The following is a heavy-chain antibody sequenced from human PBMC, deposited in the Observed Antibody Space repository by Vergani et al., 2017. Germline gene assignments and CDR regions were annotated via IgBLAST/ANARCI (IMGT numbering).Heavy chain of an antibody. D-gene: IGHD3-16*01. CDR3: ASGKYYSDSTSHFRGGYFDV. Sequence: QMQLQESGPGLVKASETLSLTCTVSGDSIISRSYYWGWIRQPPGKGLEWIGSIYNSGNGDSSSSLNSRVTISADTSKNQFSLRLTSVTAADTAVYYCASGKYYSDSTSHFRGGYFDVWGRGTLVTVPS. V-gene: IGHV4-39*01. J-gene: IGHJ2*01. CDR1: GDSIISRSYY. CDR2: IYNSGNG.